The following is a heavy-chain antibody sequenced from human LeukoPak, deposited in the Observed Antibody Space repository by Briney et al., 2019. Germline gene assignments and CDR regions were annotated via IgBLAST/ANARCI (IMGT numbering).Heavy chain of an antibody. Sequence: SVKVSCKASGGTFSSYAINWVRQAPGQGLEWMGGIIPIFGTSNYAHKFQGRIAIPADESTSTVYMELSSLRSDDTAIYYCAFEGYNYGYNWGQGTLVTVSS. J-gene: IGHJ4*02. D-gene: IGHD5-18*01. CDR3: AFEGYNYGYN. CDR1: GGTFSSYA. V-gene: IGHV1-69*13. CDR2: IIPIFGTS.